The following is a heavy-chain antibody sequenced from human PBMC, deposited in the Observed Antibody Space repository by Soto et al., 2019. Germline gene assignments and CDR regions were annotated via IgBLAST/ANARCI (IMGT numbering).Heavy chain of an antibody. CDR1: GSSMTTYY. Sequence: PSETLSLTCSVSGSSMTTYYWHWIRQAPGKGLEWIGFIYNSGRGSTGSNPSLTSRVTFSIETSKNQFSLKVNSVTAADTAVYYCARGLGNAAGTSFDSWGQGILVTVSS. D-gene: IGHD6-13*01. CDR3: ARGLGNAAGTSFDS. V-gene: IGHV4-59*01. CDR2: IYNSGRGST. J-gene: IGHJ4*02.